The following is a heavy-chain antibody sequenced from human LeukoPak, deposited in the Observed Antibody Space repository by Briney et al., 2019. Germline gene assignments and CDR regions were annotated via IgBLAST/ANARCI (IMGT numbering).Heavy chain of an antibody. D-gene: IGHD3-10*01. CDR3: AKGSGSYWFDP. J-gene: IGHJ5*02. Sequence: PGGSLRLSCAASRFTFSSYSMNWVRQAPGKGLEWISYISGRGEAIFYADSVKGRFTISRDNSKNTLYLQMNSLRAEDTAVYYCAKGSGSYWFDPWGQGTLVTVSS. CDR2: ISGRGEAI. CDR1: RFTFSSYS. V-gene: IGHV3-23*01.